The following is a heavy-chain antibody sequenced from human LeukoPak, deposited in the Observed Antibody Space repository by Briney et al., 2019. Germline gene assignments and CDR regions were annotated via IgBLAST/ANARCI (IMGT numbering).Heavy chain of an antibody. J-gene: IGHJ5*02. CDR3: AGDPSGGVVVAANRRGPHWFDP. CDR2: IIPIFGTA. CDR1: GGTFSSYA. Sequence: SVKVSCKASGGTFSSYAISWVRQAPGQGLEWMGRIIPIFGTANYAQKFQGRVTITTDESTSTAYMELSSLRSEDTAVYYCAGDPSGGVVVAANRRGPHWFDPWGQGTLVTVSS. V-gene: IGHV1-69*05. D-gene: IGHD2-15*01.